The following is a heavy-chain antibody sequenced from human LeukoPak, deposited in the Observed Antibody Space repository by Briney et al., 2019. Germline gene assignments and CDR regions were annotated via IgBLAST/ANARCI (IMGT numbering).Heavy chain of an antibody. J-gene: IGHJ4*02. CDR3: ARDEGTAMIRYYYDSSGYSDY. Sequence: SETLSLTCTVSGGSISSSSYYWGWIRQPPGKGLEWIGSIYYSGSTYYNPSLKSRVTISVDASKNQFSLKLSSVTAADTAVYYCARDEGTAMIRYYYDSSGYSDYWGQGTLVTVSS. V-gene: IGHV4-39*02. D-gene: IGHD3-22*01. CDR2: IYYSGST. CDR1: GGSISSSSYY.